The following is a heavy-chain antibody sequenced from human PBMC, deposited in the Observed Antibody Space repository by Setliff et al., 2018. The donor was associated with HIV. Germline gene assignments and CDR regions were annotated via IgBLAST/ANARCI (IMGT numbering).Heavy chain of an antibody. CDR3: ATQTGFYNSHWYDY. Sequence: ETRSLSCVASGLPFYNYWMTWLRRAPGRGLEWVANIKQDGSDMHYIESVKGRFTIFRDNAKNSVFLQMNSLRAEDTGVYYCATQTGFYNSHWYDYWGQGTMVTVSS. J-gene: IGHJ4*02. V-gene: IGHV3-7*01. CDR1: GLPFYNYW. D-gene: IGHD6-13*01. CDR2: IKQDGSDM.